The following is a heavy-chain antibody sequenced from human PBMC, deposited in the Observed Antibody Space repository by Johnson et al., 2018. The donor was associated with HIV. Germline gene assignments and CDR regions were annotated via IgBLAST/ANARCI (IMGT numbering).Heavy chain of an antibody. J-gene: IGHJ3*02. D-gene: IGHD5-18*01. CDR3: ARLPSGYSRDAFDI. Sequence: VQLVESGGGVVRPGGSLRLSCAASGFTFSDYYMTWIRQAPGKGLEWVSGINWNGGSTGYADSVKGRFTISRDNAKNSLYLQMNSLRAEDTAGYYCARLPSGYSRDAFDIWGQGTMVTVSS. CDR2: INWNGGST. CDR1: GFTFSDYY. V-gene: IGHV3-20*04.